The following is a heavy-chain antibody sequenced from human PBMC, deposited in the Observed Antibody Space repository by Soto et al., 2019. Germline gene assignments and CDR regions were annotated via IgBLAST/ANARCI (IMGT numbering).Heavy chain of an antibody. CDR1: GYTLTELS. Sequence: ASVKVSCKVSGYTLTELSMHWVRQAPGKGLEWMGGFDPEDGETIYAQKFQGRVTMTEDTSTDTAYMELSSLRSEDTAVYYCATKRYSGYDLIGRGFDPWGQGTLVTVSS. CDR3: ATKRYSGYDLIGRGFDP. D-gene: IGHD5-12*01. CDR2: FDPEDGET. V-gene: IGHV1-24*01. J-gene: IGHJ5*02.